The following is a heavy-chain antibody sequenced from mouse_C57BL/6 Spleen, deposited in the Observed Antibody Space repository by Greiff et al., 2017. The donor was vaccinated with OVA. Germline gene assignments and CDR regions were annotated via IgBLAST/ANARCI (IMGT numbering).Heavy chain of an antibody. D-gene: IGHD3-2*02. CDR1: GFSFTRYC. CDR2: INPSNGGT. Sequence: VPLQPPGTELVPPSASVSLSCPASGFSFTRYCLPWVPPCPGHGLAWIGDINPSNGGTNYNEMFKSKATLTVDKSSSTANMQLSSLTSEDSAVYYCARELRLRAYWGQGTLVTVSA. J-gene: IGHJ3*01. CDR3: ARELRLRAY. V-gene: IGHV1-53*01.